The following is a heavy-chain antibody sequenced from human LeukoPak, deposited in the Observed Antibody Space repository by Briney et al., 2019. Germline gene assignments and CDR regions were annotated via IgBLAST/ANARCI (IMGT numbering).Heavy chain of an antibody. CDR3: ARDLARDGYHY. J-gene: IGHJ4*02. D-gene: IGHD5-24*01. V-gene: IGHV3-30*03. CDR1: GFTFSSYG. CDR2: ISFDGSDQ. Sequence: GGSLRLSCAASGFTFSSYGMHWVRQTPGKGLEWVAVISFDGSDQDYADSVKGRFTISGDNSKNTLYLQMNSLRAEDTAVYYCARDLARDGYHYWGQGTLVTVSS.